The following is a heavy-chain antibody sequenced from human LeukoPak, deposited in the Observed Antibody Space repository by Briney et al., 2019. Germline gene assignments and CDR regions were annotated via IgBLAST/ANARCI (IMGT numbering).Heavy chain of an antibody. CDR1: GFTSSSYW. D-gene: IGHD2-15*01. CDR2: IKQDGSEK. V-gene: IGHV3-7*03. CDR3: ARDWYCSGGRCYSDFDY. J-gene: IGHJ4*02. Sequence: GGSLRLSCAASGFTSSSYWMSWVRQAPGKGLEWVANIKQDGSEKYYVDSVKGRFTISRDNAKKLLYLQMNSVRAEDTAVYYCARDWYCSGGRCYSDFDYWGQGTLVTVSS.